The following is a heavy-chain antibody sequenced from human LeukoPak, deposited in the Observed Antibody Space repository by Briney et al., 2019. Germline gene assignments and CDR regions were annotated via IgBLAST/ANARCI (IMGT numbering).Heavy chain of an antibody. Sequence: SGPTLVNPTQTLTLTCAFSGFSLNSHLEGVGWIRQPPGKALEWLAIIYWDDDKRYSSSLKTRLTVTKDHSKNQVVLTMTNVGPADTGTYYCAHTGGALKALDYWGQGTLVT. V-gene: IGHV2-5*02. D-gene: IGHD2-8*02. J-gene: IGHJ4*02. CDR3: AHTGGALKALDY. CDR2: IYWDDDK. CDR1: GFSLNSHLEG.